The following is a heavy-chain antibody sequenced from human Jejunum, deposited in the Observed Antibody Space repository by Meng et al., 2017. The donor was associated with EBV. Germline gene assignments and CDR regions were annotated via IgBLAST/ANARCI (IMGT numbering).Heavy chain of an antibody. CDR3: ARVVNWDYGDYGAFNY. V-gene: IGHV4-34*01. CDR1: GECFSDHF. J-gene: IGHJ4*02. D-gene: IGHD4-17*01. CDR2: INQSGCT. Sequence: QLLLRVWGSGLFMPSESLSLTGAVAGECFSDHFWSWNRQPPGNGLEWFGDINQSGCTTYNPSLGSRVTLSVDTSKNQFSLRLNSVTAADTAIYYCARVVNWDYGDYGAFNYWGQGALVTVSS.